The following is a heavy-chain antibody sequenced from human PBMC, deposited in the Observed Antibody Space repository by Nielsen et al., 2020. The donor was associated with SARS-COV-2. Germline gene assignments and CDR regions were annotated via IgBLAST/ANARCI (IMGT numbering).Heavy chain of an antibody. J-gene: IGHJ5*02. CDR1: GFTVSRNY. CDR2: IHEDGSS. CDR3: ATLFDP. Sequence: GESLKISCAASGFTVSRNYMSWVRQAPGKGLAWVSVIHEDGSSYYADSVKGRFTISRDNAKNSLYLQMNSLRAEDTAVYYCATLFDPWGQGTLVTVSS. V-gene: IGHV3-53*01.